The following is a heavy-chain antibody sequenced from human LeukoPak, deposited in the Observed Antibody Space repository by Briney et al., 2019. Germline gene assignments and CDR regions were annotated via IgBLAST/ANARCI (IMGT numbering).Heavy chain of an antibody. CDR2: ISAYNGNT. D-gene: IGHD3-16*01. J-gene: IGHJ6*03. V-gene: IGHV1-18*01. CDR1: GYIFTSYG. Sequence: ASVKVSCKASGYIFTSYGISWVRQAPGQGLEWMGWISAYNGNTNYAQEVQGRVTITTDESTSTAYMELSSLRSEDTAVYYCARGGQGGLCYYMDVWGKGTTVTVSS. CDR3: ARGGQGGLCYYMDV.